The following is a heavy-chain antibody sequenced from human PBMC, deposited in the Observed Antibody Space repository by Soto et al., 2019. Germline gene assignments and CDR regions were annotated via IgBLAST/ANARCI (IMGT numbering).Heavy chain of an antibody. CDR2: IIPILGIA. J-gene: IGHJ4*02. CDR3: ARGLHYDSISLDDY. D-gene: IGHD3-22*01. V-gene: IGHV1-69*02. Sequence: VSCKASGGTFSSYTISWVRQAPGQGLEWMGRIIPILGIANYAQKFKDRVTITADKSTSTAYMELSSLRSEVTSVFYCARGLHYDSISLDDYWGQGTLVTVS. CDR1: GGTFSSYT.